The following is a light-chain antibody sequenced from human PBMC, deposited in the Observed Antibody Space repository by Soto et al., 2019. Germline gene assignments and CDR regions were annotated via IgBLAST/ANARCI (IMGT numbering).Light chain of an antibody. Sequence: DIVMTQSPDSLAVSLGERATINCKSSQSILYSSNNKNYLAWYQQKPGQPPKLLIYWASTRESGVPDRVSGSGSGTDFTLTISSLQAEDVAAYYCQQHYSSPQTFGQGTKVEIK. CDR1: QSILYSSNNKNY. V-gene: IGKV4-1*01. CDR2: WAS. CDR3: QQHYSSPQT. J-gene: IGKJ1*01.